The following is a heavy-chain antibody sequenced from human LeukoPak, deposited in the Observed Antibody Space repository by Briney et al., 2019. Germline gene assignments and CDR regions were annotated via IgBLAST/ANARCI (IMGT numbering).Heavy chain of an antibody. Sequence: SETLSLTCAVYGGSFSGYYRSWIRQPPGKGLEWIGEINHSGSTNYNPSLKSRVTISVDTSKNQFSQKLSSVTAADTAVYYCARALPYYDILTGYPNAFDIWGQGTMVTVSS. CDR3: ARALPYYDILTGYPNAFDI. CDR1: GGSFSGYY. V-gene: IGHV4-34*01. D-gene: IGHD3-9*01. CDR2: INHSGST. J-gene: IGHJ3*02.